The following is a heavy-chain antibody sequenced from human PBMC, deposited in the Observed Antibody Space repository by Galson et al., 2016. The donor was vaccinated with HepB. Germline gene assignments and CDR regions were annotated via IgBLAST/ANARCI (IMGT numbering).Heavy chain of an antibody. D-gene: IGHD6-19*01. CDR1: GLTFSSYG. CDR3: AKAPSGWSYYFDY. CDR2: MSGSGGTT. V-gene: IGHV3-23*01. Sequence: SLRLSCAASGLTFSSYGMSWVRQAPGKGLEWVSTMSGSGGTTYYADSVKGRFTISRDNSRNTVFLQMNSLTAEDTAVYYRAKAPSGWSYYFDYWGQGIPVTVSS. J-gene: IGHJ4*02.